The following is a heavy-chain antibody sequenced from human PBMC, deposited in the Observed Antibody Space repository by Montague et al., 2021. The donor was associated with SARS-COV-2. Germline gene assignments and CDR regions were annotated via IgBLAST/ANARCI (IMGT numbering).Heavy chain of an antibody. CDR1: NYSVSSGYY. V-gene: IGHV4-38-2*02. CDR3: ARGVVGPTVLFLEY. Sequence: ETLSLTCTVANYSVSSGYYWGWIRQFPLKGLEWISFKFDSGSTXXNTXXXSRVITSVDTSKDQVSLNLRSVSAADTAVYYCARGVVGPTVLFLEYWGQGILVAVSS. CDR2: KFDSGST. J-gene: IGHJ4*02. D-gene: IGHD1-26*01.